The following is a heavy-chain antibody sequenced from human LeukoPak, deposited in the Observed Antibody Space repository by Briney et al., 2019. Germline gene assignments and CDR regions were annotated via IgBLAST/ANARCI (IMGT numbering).Heavy chain of an antibody. CDR1: GGTFSIYA. CDR3: AREGLDGTTGTTEIYYYGLDV. D-gene: IGHD1-7*01. J-gene: IGHJ6*01. V-gene: IGHV1-69*06. Sequence: ASVTVSCKSSGGTFSIYAISWVRQAPGQGLEWMGGIIPIFGTANYAQKFQGRVTITADRSTSTANMELSSLRSEDTAVYYCAREGLDGTTGTTEIYYYGLDVWGQGTTVTVSS. CDR2: IIPIFGTA.